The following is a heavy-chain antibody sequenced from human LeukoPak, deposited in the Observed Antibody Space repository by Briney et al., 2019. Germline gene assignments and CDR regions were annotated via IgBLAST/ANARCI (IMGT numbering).Heavy chain of an antibody. CDR2: ISDGGRAA. Sequence: PGGSLRLSCAASGFTFSNAWMNWVRQAPGKGLEWVASISDGGRAAYYGDSVRGRFTISRDDARNSLFLQINGLRADDTAVYYCTRENYVPDSWGQGTLVTVSS. CDR3: TRENYVPDS. CDR1: GFTFSNAW. D-gene: IGHD3-10*02. V-gene: IGHV3-7*03. J-gene: IGHJ5*02.